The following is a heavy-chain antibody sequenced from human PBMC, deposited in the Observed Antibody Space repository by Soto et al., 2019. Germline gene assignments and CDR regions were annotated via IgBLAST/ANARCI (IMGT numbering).Heavy chain of an antibody. CDR1: GYAFKNYD. J-gene: IGHJ6*04. CDR3: DIEPMGKDSLDV. D-gene: IGHD2-15*01. CDR2: VNPKSANT. V-gene: IGHV1-8*01. Sequence: QVQLVHSGAEVKEPGASVKFSCKASGYAFKNYDSNWVRQAPGQGLEWMGWVNPKSANTGYAPKLQGRSSMSRDTSITTAYMELTSLTSEDTAVYYCDIEPMGKDSLDVWGEGTAFTFSS.